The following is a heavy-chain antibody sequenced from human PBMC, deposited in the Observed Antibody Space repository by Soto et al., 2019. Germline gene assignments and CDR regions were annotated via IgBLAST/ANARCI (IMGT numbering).Heavy chain of an antibody. CDR3: ARNRYSSGWYEIDL. CDR1: GYSISSSNW. V-gene: IGHV4-28*01. J-gene: IGHJ2*01. D-gene: IGHD6-19*01. Sequence: QVQLQESGPGLVKPSDTLSLTCAVSGYSISSSNWWGWIRQPPGKGLEWIGYIYYSGSTYYNPSRKSRVTMPVDTSKNQFSLKLSSVTAVDTAVYYCARNRYSSGWYEIDLWGRGTLVTVSS. CDR2: IYYSGST.